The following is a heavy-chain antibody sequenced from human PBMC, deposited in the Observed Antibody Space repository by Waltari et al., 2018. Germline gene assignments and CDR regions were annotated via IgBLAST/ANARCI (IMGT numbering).Heavy chain of an antibody. CDR3: ARHGDYYDSSGYYDAFDI. CDR1: GFTFSSYS. Sequence: EVQLVESGGGLVQPGGSLSLSCAASGFTFSSYSTNWVRQAPGKGLEWVSYISSSSSTIYYADSVKGRFTISRDNAKNSLYLQMNSLRAEDTAVYYCARHGDYYDSSGYYDAFDIWGQGTMVTVSS. V-gene: IGHV3-48*01. CDR2: ISSSSSTI. D-gene: IGHD3-22*01. J-gene: IGHJ3*02.